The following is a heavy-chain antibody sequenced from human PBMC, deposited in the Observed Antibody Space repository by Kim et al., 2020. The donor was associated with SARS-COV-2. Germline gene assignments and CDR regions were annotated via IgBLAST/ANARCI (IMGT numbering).Heavy chain of an antibody. Sequence: PSLRSRVTMSVDTSKNQFSLKLSSVTAADTAVYYCARDEGAVAGTGGFDYWGQGTLVTVSS. V-gene: IGHV4-4*07. D-gene: IGHD6-19*01. J-gene: IGHJ4*02. CDR3: ARDEGAVAGTGGFDY.